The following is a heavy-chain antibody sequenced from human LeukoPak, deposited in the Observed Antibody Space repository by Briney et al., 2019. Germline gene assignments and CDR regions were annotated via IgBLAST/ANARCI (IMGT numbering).Heavy chain of an antibody. J-gene: IGHJ3*02. D-gene: IGHD4-17*01. CDR3: AKDRPDYGDMPDAFDI. CDR2: ISGSGGST. V-gene: IGHV3-23*01. Sequence: GGSLRLSCAAFGFTFSSYAMSWVRQAPGKGLEWVSAISGSGGSTYYADSVKGRFTISRDNSKNTLYLQMNSLRAEDTAVYYCAKDRPDYGDMPDAFDIWGQGTMVTVSS. CDR1: GFTFSSYA.